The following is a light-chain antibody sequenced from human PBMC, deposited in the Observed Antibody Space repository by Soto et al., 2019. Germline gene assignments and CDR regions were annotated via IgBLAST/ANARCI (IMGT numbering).Light chain of an antibody. CDR2: EVS. CDR3: CSYAGGSALV. V-gene: IGLV2-14*01. Sequence: QSVLTQPASVSGSPGQSITISCTGTSSDVGGYNYVSWYQQHPGKAPKLMIYEVSNRPSGVSNRFSGSKSGNTASLTISGLQAEDEADYYCCSYAGGSALVFGGGTKVTVL. J-gene: IGLJ3*02. CDR1: SSDVGGYNY.